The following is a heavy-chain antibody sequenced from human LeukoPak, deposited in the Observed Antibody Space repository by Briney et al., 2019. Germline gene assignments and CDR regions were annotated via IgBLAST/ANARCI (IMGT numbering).Heavy chain of an antibody. CDR1: GGSISSGDYY. V-gene: IGHV4-30-4*02. J-gene: IGHJ6*03. Sequence: SETLSLTCTVCGGSISSGDYYWSWIRQPPGKGLEWIGYIYYSGSTYYDPSIKSRVIISVDASKNQYSLKLSSVTSADTAVYYCARAQTARYYYMDVWGKGTTVTVSS. CDR3: ARAQTARYYYMDV. D-gene: IGHD1-14*01. CDR2: IYYSGST.